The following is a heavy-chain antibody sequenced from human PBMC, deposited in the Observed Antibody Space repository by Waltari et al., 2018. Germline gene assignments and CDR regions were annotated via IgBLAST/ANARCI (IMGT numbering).Heavy chain of an antibody. CDR3: ARDYCDRTNCHGMDV. J-gene: IGHJ6*02. CDR2: ISYNERNI. V-gene: IGHV3-30*04. D-gene: IGHD3-22*01. CDR1: EFTFSSYA. Sequence: QVHLVESGGGVVQPGRSLRLSCAPSEFTFSSYAMPWVRQAPGKGLEWVAVISYNERNIYYVDSVKGRFIISRDNSNKMLYLQMNNLRTEDTAVYYCARDYCDRTNCHGMDVWGQGTTVIVSS.